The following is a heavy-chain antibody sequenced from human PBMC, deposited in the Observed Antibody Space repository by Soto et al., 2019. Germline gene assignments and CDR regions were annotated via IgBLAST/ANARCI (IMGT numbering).Heavy chain of an antibody. J-gene: IGHJ4*02. Sequence: EVQLLESGGGLVQPGGSLRLSCAASGFTFSSYAMSWVRQAPGKGLEWVSAISGSGGSTYYADSVKGRFTISRDNSKNTLYLQINSLRAEDTAVYYCAKAPQVVLGEFRMWGQGTLVTVSS. CDR3: AKAPQVVLGEFRM. V-gene: IGHV3-23*01. CDR2: ISGSGGST. D-gene: IGHD3-16*01. CDR1: GFTFSSYA.